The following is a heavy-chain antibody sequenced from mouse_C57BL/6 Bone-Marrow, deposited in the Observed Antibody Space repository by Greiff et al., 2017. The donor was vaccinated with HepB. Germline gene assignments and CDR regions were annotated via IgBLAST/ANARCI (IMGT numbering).Heavy chain of an antibody. CDR1: GYAFSSSW. J-gene: IGHJ3*01. V-gene: IGHV1-82*01. Sequence: VQLQQSGPELVKPGASVKISCKASGYAFSSSWMNWVKQRPGKGLEWIGRIYPGDGDTNYNGKFKGKATLTADKSSSTAYMQLSSLTSEDSAVYFCARPHYYGSSPFAYWGQGTLVTVSA. CDR2: IYPGDGDT. CDR3: ARPHYYGSSPFAY. D-gene: IGHD1-1*01.